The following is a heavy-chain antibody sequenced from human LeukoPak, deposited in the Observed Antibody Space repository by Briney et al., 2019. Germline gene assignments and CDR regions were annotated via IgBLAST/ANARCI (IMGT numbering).Heavy chain of an antibody. CDR3: AKDMKSTYYYDSSGYYGY. V-gene: IGHV3-43*02. CDR1: GFTFDDYA. J-gene: IGHJ4*02. CDR2: ISGDGGST. D-gene: IGHD3-22*01. Sequence: GGSLGLSCAASGFTFDDYAMHWVRQAPGKGLEWVSLISGDGGSTYYADSVKGRFTISRDNSKNSLYLQMNSLRTEDTALYYCAKDMKSTYYYDSSGYYGYWGQGTLVTVSS.